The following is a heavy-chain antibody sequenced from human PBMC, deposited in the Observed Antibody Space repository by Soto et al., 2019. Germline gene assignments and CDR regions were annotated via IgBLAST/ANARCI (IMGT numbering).Heavy chain of an antibody. CDR2: ISSSSSYI. V-gene: IGHV3-21*01. Sequence: GGPLRLSWAASGFTFSSYSMNWVRQAPGKGLEWVSSISSSSSYIYYADSVKGRFTISRDNAKNSLYLQMNSLRAEDTAVYYCARDREYSSSSRDYYYYGMDVWGQGTTVTVSS. CDR1: GFTFSSYS. D-gene: IGHD6-6*01. J-gene: IGHJ6*02. CDR3: ARDREYSSSSRDYYYYGMDV.